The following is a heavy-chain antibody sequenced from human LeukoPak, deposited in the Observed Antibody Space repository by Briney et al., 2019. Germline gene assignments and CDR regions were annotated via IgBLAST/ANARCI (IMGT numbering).Heavy chain of an antibody. J-gene: IGHJ4*02. Sequence: SVKVSCKASGGTFSSYAISWVRQAPGQGLEWMGGIIPIFGTANYAQKFQGRVTITADESTSTAYMELSSLRSEDTAVYYCADHYYDSSGYYEYFDYWGQGTLVTVSS. D-gene: IGHD3-22*01. V-gene: IGHV1-69*13. CDR3: ADHYYDSSGYYEYFDY. CDR2: IIPIFGTA. CDR1: GGTFSSYA.